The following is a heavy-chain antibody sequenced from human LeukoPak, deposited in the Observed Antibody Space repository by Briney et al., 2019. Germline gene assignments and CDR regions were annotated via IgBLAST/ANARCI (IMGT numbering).Heavy chain of an antibody. CDR3: ARQPSGWYENYYYGMDV. V-gene: IGHV4-39*01. CDR1: GGSISSSSYY. CDR2: IYYSGST. J-gene: IGHJ6*02. D-gene: IGHD6-19*01. Sequence: SETLSLTCTASGGSISSSSYYWGWIRQPPGKGLEWIGSIYYSGSTYYNPSLKSRVTISVDTSKNQFSLKLSSVTAADTAVYYCARQPSGWYENYYYGMDVWGQGTTVTVSS.